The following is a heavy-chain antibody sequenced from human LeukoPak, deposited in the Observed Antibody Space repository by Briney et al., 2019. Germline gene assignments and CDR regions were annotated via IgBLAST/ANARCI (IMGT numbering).Heavy chain of an antibody. CDR2: ISWNSGSI. J-gene: IGHJ4*02. D-gene: IGHD3-22*01. CDR1: GFTFDDYA. Sequence: GRSLRLSCAASGFTFDDYAMHWVRQAPGKGLEWVSGISWNSGSIGYADSVKGRFTISRDNAKNSLYLQMNSLRAEDTALYYCAKDSYYDSSGLPDYWGQGTLVTVSS. CDR3: AKDSYYDSSGLPDY. V-gene: IGHV3-9*01.